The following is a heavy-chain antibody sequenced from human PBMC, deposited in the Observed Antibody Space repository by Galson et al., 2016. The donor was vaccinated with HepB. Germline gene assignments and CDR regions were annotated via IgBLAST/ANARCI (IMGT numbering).Heavy chain of an antibody. D-gene: IGHD2-15*01. J-gene: IGHJ5*02. Sequence: SVKVSCKSSGYIFTGYYIHWVRQAPGHGLEWMGRINPKSGGTNYAQNFHGRVTMTRDTSISTAYMELSRLRSDDAAVYYCARSYCISAPAPRLPLDPWGQGTLVAVSS. CDR2: INPKSGGT. CDR1: GYIFTGYY. V-gene: IGHV1-2*06. CDR3: ARSYCISAPAPRLPLDP.